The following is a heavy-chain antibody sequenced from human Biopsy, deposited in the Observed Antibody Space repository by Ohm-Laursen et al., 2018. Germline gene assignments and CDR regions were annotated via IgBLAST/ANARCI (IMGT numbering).Heavy chain of an antibody. Sequence: SETLSLTCSVSGDSISSYYWSWIRQPPGKGLEWIGYVYYTGSTDHNPSLQSRVTISVDTSKNHFSLRLRSVTPADTAIYYCARDRGFYSDRTVPGYFDLWGRDTLVTVSS. J-gene: IGHJ2*01. V-gene: IGHV4-59*01. CDR2: VYYTGST. CDR1: GDSISSYY. D-gene: IGHD3-22*01. CDR3: ARDRGFYSDRTVPGYFDL.